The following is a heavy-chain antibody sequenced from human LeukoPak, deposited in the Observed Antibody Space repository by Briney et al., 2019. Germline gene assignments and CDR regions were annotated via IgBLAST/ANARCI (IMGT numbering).Heavy chain of an antibody. D-gene: IGHD6-13*01. CDR2: ISSSSSYI. CDR3: ARDRNSSSWFFDY. Sequence: GGSLRLSCAASGFSFNSYWMNWVRQAPGKGLEWVSSISSSSSYIYYADSVKGRFTISRDNAKNSLYLQMNSLRAEDTAVYYCARDRNSSSWFFDYWGQGTLVTVSS. V-gene: IGHV3-21*01. CDR1: GFSFNSYW. J-gene: IGHJ4*02.